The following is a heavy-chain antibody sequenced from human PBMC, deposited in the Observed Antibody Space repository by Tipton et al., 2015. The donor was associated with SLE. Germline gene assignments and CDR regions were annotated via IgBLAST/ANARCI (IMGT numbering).Heavy chain of an antibody. J-gene: IGHJ4*02. CDR3: AQRGVPTLSGNPFDY. Sequence: TLSLTCAVYGGSFSGYYWSWIRQPPGKGLEWIGEINHSGSTNYNPSLKSRVTISVDTSKNQFSLKLSSVTAADTAVYYRAQRGVPTLSGNPFDYWGQGTLVTASS. CDR1: GGSFSGYY. D-gene: IGHD3-10*01. CDR2: INHSGST. V-gene: IGHV4-34*01.